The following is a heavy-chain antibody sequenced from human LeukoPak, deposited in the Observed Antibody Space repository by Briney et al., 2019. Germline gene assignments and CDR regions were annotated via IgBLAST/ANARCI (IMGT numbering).Heavy chain of an antibody. Sequence: ASVKVSCKASGGTFSGYAISWVRQAPGQGLEWMGGIIPIFGTANYAQKFQGRVTITADKSTSTAYMELSSLRSEDTAVYYCASLGVFGVVTIPHYFDYWGQGTLVTVSS. CDR1: GGTFSGYA. J-gene: IGHJ4*02. CDR2: IIPIFGTA. CDR3: ASLGVFGVVTIPHYFDY. V-gene: IGHV1-69*06. D-gene: IGHD3-3*01.